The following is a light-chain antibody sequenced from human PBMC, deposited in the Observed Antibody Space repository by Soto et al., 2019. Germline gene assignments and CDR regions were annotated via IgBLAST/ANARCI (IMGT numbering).Light chain of an antibody. J-gene: IGLJ2*01. CDR2: DNN. CDR3: QSYASSLSGVV. CDR1: SSNIGAGYD. Sequence: QSVLTQPPSVSGAPGQRVTISFTGSSSNIGAGYDVHWYQQLPGTAPKLLIYDNNNRPSGVPDRFSGSKSGTSASLAITGLQAEDEADYYCQSYASSLSGVVFGGGTKLTVL. V-gene: IGLV1-40*01.